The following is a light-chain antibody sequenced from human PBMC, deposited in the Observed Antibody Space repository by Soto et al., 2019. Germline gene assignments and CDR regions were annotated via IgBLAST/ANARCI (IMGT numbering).Light chain of an antibody. Sequence: EIVMTQSPVTLSGSPGEGATLSCRASQTVTNSLAWYQRKPGQAPRLLIYGASSMTSGVPDRFSGSGSGTDFTLTSSRLEPDDFATYYCQQYGSSPETFGQGTKVDIK. CDR3: QQYGSSPET. CDR2: GAS. CDR1: QTVTNS. V-gene: IGKV3-20*01. J-gene: IGKJ1*01.